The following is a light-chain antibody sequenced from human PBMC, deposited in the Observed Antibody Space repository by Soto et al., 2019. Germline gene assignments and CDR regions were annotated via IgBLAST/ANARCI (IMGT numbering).Light chain of an antibody. CDR3: KHYNSYSEA. CDR1: QGIKNW. CDR2: KAY. V-gene: IGKV1-5*03. Sequence: DIQMTQSPSYVSASVGDRVTITCRASQGIKNWLAWYQQKPGKAHKLLIYKAYTLKSGVQSRFSGSGSGTEFTLTIRSLQPDDFATYYCKHYNSYSEAFGQGTKVDIK. J-gene: IGKJ1*01.